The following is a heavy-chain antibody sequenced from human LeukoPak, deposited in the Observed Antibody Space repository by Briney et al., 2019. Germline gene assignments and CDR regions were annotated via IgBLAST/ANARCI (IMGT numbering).Heavy chain of an antibody. J-gene: IGHJ4*02. V-gene: IGHV3-30-3*01. CDR1: GFTFSSYA. D-gene: IGHD6-13*01. CDR3: ARGGRSSWYEDDY. Sequence: PGRSLRLSCAASGFTFSSYAMHWVRQAPGKGLEWVAVISYDGSNKYYADSVKGRFTISRDNSKNTLYLQMNSLRAEDTAVYYCARGGRSSWYEDDYWGQGTLVTVSS. CDR2: ISYDGSNK.